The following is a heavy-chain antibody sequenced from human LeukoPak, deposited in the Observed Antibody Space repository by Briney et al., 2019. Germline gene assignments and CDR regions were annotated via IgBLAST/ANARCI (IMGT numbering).Heavy chain of an antibody. CDR3: ARAIGFDAFDI. D-gene: IGHD1-26*01. CDR2: INPSGGST. V-gene: IGHV1-46*01. CDR1: GYTFTSYY. Sequence: ASVKVSCKASGYTFTSYYIHWVRQAPGQGLEWMGIINPSGGSTSYAQKFQGRVTMTRDTSTSTVYMELSSLRSEDTAVYYCARAIGFDAFDIWGQGTMVTVSS. J-gene: IGHJ3*02.